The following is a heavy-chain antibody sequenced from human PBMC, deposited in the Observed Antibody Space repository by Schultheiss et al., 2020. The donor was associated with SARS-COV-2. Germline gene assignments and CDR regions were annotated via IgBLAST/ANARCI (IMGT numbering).Heavy chain of an antibody. V-gene: IGHV4-39*07. CDR2: IYYSGST. Sequence: SETLSLTCTVSGGSISSSSYYWGWIRQPPGKGLEWIGSIYYSGSTYYNPSLKSRVTISVDTTKNHFSLRLRSVTAADTAVYYCARVGMGGYDFWSGEVVTFDYWGQGTLVTVSS. CDR3: ARVGMGGYDFWSGEVVTFDY. D-gene: IGHD3-3*01. J-gene: IGHJ4*02. CDR1: GGSISSSSYY.